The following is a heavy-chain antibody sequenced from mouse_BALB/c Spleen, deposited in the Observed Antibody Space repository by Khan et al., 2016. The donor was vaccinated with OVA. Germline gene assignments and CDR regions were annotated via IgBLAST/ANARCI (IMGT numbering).Heavy chain of an antibody. Sequence: EMRLQESGPSLVKPSQTLSLTCSVTGDSITSGYWNWIRKFPGNKLEYMGYISYSGNTYYNPSLKSRISITRDTSTNQHYLQLTSVTTEDSATYYCSGTSYYGNYYFDYWGQGTTLTVSS. J-gene: IGHJ2*01. D-gene: IGHD2-10*01. CDR2: ISYSGNT. CDR3: SGTSYYGNYYFDY. V-gene: IGHV3-8*02. CDR1: GDSITSGY.